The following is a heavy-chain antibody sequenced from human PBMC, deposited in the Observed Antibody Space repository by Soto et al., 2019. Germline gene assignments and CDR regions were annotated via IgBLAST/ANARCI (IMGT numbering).Heavy chain of an antibody. V-gene: IGHV3-72*01. CDR3: AVHIVGTGSH. CDR1: GITFSNHY. D-gene: IGHD5-12*01. J-gene: IGHJ4*02. CDR2: SRDRAERYST. Sequence: EVQVVESGGGLVQPGGSLRLSCAASGITFSNHYMDWFRQAPGKGLEWVGRSRDRAERYSTAYAASVTGRFTISRDDSENSAYLQMNSLKTEDTAIYYCAVHIVGTGSHWGQGILVTVSS.